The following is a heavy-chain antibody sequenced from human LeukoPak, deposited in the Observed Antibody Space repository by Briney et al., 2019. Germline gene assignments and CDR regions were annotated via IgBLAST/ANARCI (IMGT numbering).Heavy chain of an antibody. CDR2: INHSGST. CDR3: ARWGYCSGGSCYYSYFYYYGMGV. Sequence: SETLSLTCAVYGGSPSGYYWSLIRQPAGKGLEWIGEINHSGSTNYNPSLKSRVTISVDTSKNQFSLKLSSVTAADTAVYYCARWGYCSGGSCYYSYFYYYGMGVWGQGTTVTVSS. D-gene: IGHD2-15*01. J-gene: IGHJ6*02. V-gene: IGHV4-34*01. CDR1: GGSPSGYY.